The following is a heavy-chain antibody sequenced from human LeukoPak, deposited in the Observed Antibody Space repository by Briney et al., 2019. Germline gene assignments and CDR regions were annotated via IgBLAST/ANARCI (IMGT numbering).Heavy chain of an antibody. CDR3: ARRRSGHYVLGFDP. CDR1: GGSISSSSYY. D-gene: IGHD3-22*01. Sequence: SETLSLTCTVSGGSISSSSYYWGWIRQPPGKGLEWIGSIYYSGSTYYNPSLKSRVTISVDTSKNQFSLKLSSVTAADTAVYYCARRRSGHYVLGFDPWGQGTLVTVSS. CDR2: IYYSGST. V-gene: IGHV4-39*01. J-gene: IGHJ5*02.